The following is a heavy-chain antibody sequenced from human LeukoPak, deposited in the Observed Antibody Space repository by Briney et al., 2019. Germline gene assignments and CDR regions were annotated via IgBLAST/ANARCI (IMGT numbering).Heavy chain of an antibody. CDR2: IYTSGST. Sequence: PSETLSLTCTVSGGSISSGSYYWSWIRQPAGKGLEWIGRIYTSGSTNFNPSLKGRVTISVDTATNQFSLKLRSVTAADAAVYYCGRDFSAVFDIGAKGKMAT. CDR3: GRDFSAVFDI. D-gene: IGHD2/OR15-2a*01. V-gene: IGHV4-61*02. J-gene: IGHJ3*02. CDR1: GGSISSGSYY.